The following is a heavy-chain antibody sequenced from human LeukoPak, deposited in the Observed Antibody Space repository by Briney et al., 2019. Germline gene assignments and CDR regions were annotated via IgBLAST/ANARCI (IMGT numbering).Heavy chain of an antibody. CDR1: GYTFTSYY. CDR2: INPSDGST. V-gene: IGHV1-46*01. D-gene: IGHD4-23*01. J-gene: IGHJ5*02. CDR3: ARDLATVVTRINWFDP. Sequence: ASVTVSCTASGYTFTSYYMHWVRQAPGQGLEWMGIINPSDGSTSYAQKFQGRVTMTRDMSTSTVYMELSSLRSEDTAVYYCARDLATVVTRINWFDPWGQGTLVTVSS.